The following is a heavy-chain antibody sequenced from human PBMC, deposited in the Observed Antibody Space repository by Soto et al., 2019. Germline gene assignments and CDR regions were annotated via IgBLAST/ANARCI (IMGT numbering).Heavy chain of an antibody. CDR2: ILSSDEK. CDR1: GFSLRNARMA. CDR3: ARMLAVNYCYYYVDV. J-gene: IGHJ6*03. Sequence: QVTLKESGPALVKSTETLTLTCTVSGFSLRNARMAVSWIRQPPGKALQWLAHILSSDEKSYNTSLKGRLTLSQDTSKRLVVLTMTNTDTVDTATYFCARMLAVNYCYYYVDVWGEGTTVTGSS. V-gene: IGHV2-26*01. D-gene: IGHD3-22*01.